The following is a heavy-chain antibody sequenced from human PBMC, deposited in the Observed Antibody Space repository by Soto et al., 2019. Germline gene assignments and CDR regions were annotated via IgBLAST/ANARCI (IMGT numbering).Heavy chain of an antibody. CDR3: HAYGY. CDR1: GFTVSSSNY. D-gene: IGHD4-17*01. J-gene: IGHJ4*02. V-gene: IGHV3-53*01. Sequence: EVQLVESGGGVIQPGGCLRLSCVLSGFTVSSSNYMSWVRQAPGKGVEGVAVIYTGGTTYYADSVKGRFTISRVNSKNTLDVQMAGLRSEGTAVYYGHAYGYWGQGTLVTVSS. CDR2: IYTGGTT.